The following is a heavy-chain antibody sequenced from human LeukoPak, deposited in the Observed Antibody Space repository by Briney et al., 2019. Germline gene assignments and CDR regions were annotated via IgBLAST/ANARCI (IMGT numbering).Heavy chain of an antibody. CDR1: GFTFSRYS. Sequence: PGGSLRLSCAASGFTFSRYSMNWVRQAPGKGLEWVAFIRYDGSNKYYADSVKGRFTISRDNAKNSLYLQMNSLRAEDTAVYYCARGGIPAVAGSDAFDIWGQGTLVTVSS. J-gene: IGHJ4*02. CDR3: ARGGIPAVAGSDAFDI. D-gene: IGHD6-19*01. CDR2: IRYDGSNK. V-gene: IGHV3-30*02.